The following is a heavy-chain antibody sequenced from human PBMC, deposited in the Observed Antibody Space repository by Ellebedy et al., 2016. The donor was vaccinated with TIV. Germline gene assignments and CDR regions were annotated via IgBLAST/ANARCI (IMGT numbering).Heavy chain of an antibody. J-gene: IGHJ6*02. CDR2: ISGSGGST. V-gene: IGHV3-23*01. Sequence: GGSLRLSXAASGFTFSSYAMSWVRQAPGKGLEWVSAISGSGGSTYYADSVKGRFTISRDNSKNTLYLQMNSLRAEDTAVYYCASGDYYDSSGYPSYYYGMDVWGQGTTVTVSS. CDR3: ASGDYYDSSGYPSYYYGMDV. D-gene: IGHD3-22*01. CDR1: GFTFSSYA.